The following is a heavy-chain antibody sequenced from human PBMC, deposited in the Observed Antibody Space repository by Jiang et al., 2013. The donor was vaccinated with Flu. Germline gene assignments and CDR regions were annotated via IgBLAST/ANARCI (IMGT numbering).Heavy chain of an antibody. CDR3: AKDHTHFTVRWLHLSKDAFDI. CDR1: GFTFSSYA. Sequence: VQLVESGGGLVQPGGSLRLSCAASGFTFSSYAMSWVRQAPGKGLEWVSAISGSGGSTYYADSVKGRFTISRDNSKNTLYLQMNSLRAEDTAVYYCAKDHTHFTVRWLHLSKDAFDIWGQGTMVTVSS. CDR2: ISGSGGST. D-gene: IGHD5-24*01. V-gene: IGHV3-23*04. J-gene: IGHJ3*02.